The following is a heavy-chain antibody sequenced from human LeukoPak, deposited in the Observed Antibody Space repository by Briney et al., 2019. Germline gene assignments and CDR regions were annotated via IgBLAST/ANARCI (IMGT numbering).Heavy chain of an antibody. J-gene: IGHJ6*03. CDR2: VDHTGST. CDR1: GGSISSNNW. D-gene: IGHD1-1*01. V-gene: IGHV4-4*02. Sequence: SETLSLTCAVSGGSISSNNWWSWVRQPPGKGLEWIGYVDHTGSTNFNPSLNGRVSISRDTTKNLFSLRLRSVTAADTAVYFCARGRVSSSTWYSTYYYYFYMDVWGKGTTVTVSS. CDR3: ARGRVSSSTWYSTYYYYFYMDV.